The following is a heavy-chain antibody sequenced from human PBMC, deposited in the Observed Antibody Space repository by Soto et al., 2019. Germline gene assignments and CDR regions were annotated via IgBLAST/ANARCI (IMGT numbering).Heavy chain of an antibody. CDR1: GGSISSSSYY. CDR2: IYYSGST. V-gene: IGHV4-39*01. J-gene: IGHJ4*02. Sequence: SETLSLTCTVSGGSISSSSYYWGWIRQPPGKGLEWTGSIYYSGSTYYNPSLKSRVTISVDTSKNQFSLKLSSVTAADTAVYYCASLGGGYSYGYGLDYWGQGTLVTVSS. D-gene: IGHD5-18*01. CDR3: ASLGGGYSYGYGLDY.